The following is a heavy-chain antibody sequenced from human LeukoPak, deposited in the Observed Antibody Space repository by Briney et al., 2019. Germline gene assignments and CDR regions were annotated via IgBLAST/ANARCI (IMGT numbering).Heavy chain of an antibody. CDR2: IKSDGSST. J-gene: IGHJ4*02. CDR3: AREWRITGNCDY. V-gene: IGHV3-74*03. D-gene: IGHD1-14*01. Sequence: PGGSLRLSCAASGFTFSSYSMNWVRQAPGKGLEWVSRIKSDGSSTKYADSVTGRFTVSRDNAKNTLYLQMNSLRAEDTAVYYCAREWRITGNCDYWGQGTLVTVSS. CDR1: GFTFSSYS.